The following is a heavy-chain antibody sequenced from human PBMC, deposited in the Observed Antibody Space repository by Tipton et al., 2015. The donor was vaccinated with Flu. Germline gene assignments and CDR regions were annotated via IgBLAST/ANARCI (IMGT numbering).Heavy chain of an antibody. J-gene: IGHJ3*02. D-gene: IGHD3-16*01. CDR3: ARDADVFDAFDI. CDR1: GDSIRSEYF. V-gene: IGHV4-38-2*02. CDR2: IHRTGNT. Sequence: GLVKPSETLSLTCIVSGDSIRSEYFWGWMRQPPGKGLEWIANIHRTGNTYYNPSLKSRVTISVDRSKNQFSPKLSSVTAADTAVYYCARDADVFDAFDIWGQGTMVTVSS.